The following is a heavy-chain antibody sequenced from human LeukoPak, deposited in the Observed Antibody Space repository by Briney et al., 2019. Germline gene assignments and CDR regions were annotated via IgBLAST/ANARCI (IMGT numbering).Heavy chain of an antibody. V-gene: IGHV3-64*01. D-gene: IGHD2-15*01. CDR2: ISSNGGST. J-gene: IGHJ6*02. CDR1: GFTFSSYA. CDR3: ARGLAATDYGMDV. Sequence: GGSLRLSCAASGFTFSSYAMHWVRQAPGKGLEYVSAISSNGGSTYYANSVKGRFTISRDNAKNSLYLQMNSLRAEDTAVYYCARGLAATDYGMDVWGQGTTVTVSS.